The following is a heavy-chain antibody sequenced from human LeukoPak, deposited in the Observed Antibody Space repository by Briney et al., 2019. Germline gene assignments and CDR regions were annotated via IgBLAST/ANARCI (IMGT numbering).Heavy chain of an antibody. CDR2: VDPEDGET. D-gene: IGHD6-25*01. CDR1: GYTFTDHY. CDR3: ATDRIERAFDV. V-gene: IGHV1-69-2*01. J-gene: IGHJ6*04. Sequence: ASVTVSCKASGYTFTDHYIHWVQQAPGKGLEWMGRVDPEDGETIYAEKFQGRVTITTDTSTDAAYMELSSLRFEDTAVYYCATDRIERAFDVWGKGTTVTVSS.